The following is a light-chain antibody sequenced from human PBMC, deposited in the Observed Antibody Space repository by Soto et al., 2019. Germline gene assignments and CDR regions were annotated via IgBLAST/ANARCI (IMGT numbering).Light chain of an antibody. Sequence: IPMTQCASTLSASGGDTVTVACRASQRVXGGFAWYQQKPGEAPKLLXDHASALPRGGPSRFSGSGSGTKFTLTIASLHPDDFAKYYCQQYDTISGTFGPGTKVDIK. CDR1: QRVXGG. J-gene: IGKJ1*01. CDR3: QQYDTISGT. CDR2: HAS. V-gene: IGKV1-5*01.